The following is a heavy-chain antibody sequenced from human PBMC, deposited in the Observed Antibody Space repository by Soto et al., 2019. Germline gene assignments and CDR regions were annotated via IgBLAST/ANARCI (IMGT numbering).Heavy chain of an antibody. D-gene: IGHD3-10*01. J-gene: IGHJ4*02. CDR1: VFTFSSYG. Sequence: QVQLVESGGGVVQPGRSLRLSCAASVFTFSSYGMHWVRQAPGKGLEWVAVISYDGSNKYYAYSVKGRFTIYRDNSKNTLYLQMNSLRAEDTAVYYCAKVDYYGSGSLVFDYWGQGTLVTVSS. V-gene: IGHV3-30*18. CDR2: ISYDGSNK. CDR3: AKVDYYGSGSLVFDY.